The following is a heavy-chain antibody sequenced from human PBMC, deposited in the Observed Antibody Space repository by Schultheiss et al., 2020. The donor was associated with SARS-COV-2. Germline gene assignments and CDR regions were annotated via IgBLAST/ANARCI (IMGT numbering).Heavy chain of an antibody. CDR3: ARGGGQLLFGDYYYGMDV. J-gene: IGHJ6*02. D-gene: IGHD2-2*01. CDR2: IAGSAGNR. V-gene: IGHV3-23*01. CDR1: GFTVSSYA. Sequence: GGSLRLSCEVSGFTVSSYAMNWVRQAPGKGLVWVSGIAGSAGNRYYADSVRGRFTISRDNSGNTVYLQMNSLRAEDTAVYYCARGGGQLLFGDYYYGMDVWGQGTTVTVSS.